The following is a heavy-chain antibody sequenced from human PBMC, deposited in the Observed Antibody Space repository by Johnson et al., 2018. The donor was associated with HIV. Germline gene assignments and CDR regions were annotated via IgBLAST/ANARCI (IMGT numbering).Heavy chain of an antibody. Sequence: VQLVESGGGLVQPGGSLRLSCAASGFTFSSYDMHWVRQATGKGLEWVSAIGTAGDTYYPGSVKGRFTISRDNSKNTLYLQMNSLRAEDTAVYYCARLPSGDSRDAFDIWGQGTMVTVSS. CDR2: IGTAGDT. J-gene: IGHJ3*02. CDR1: GFTFSSYD. D-gene: IGHD5-18*01. V-gene: IGHV3-13*01. CDR3: ARLPSGDSRDAFDI.